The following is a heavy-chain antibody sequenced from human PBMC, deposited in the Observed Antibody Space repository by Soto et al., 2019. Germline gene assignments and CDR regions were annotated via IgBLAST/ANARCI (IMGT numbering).Heavy chain of an antibody. V-gene: IGHV4-34*01. J-gene: IGHJ5*02. CDR3: ARGFPVCGGGRCYSGWFDP. D-gene: IGHD2-15*01. CDR2: INHSGST. Sequence: QVQLQQWGAGLLKPSETLSLTCAVYGGSFSGYYWSAIRLPPGKGLEWIAEINHSGSTNYNPSLKGRVTISVDTAKNQFSLKLSSVTAADTAVYYCARGFPVCGGGRCYSGWFDPWGQGTPVIVSS. CDR1: GGSFSGYY.